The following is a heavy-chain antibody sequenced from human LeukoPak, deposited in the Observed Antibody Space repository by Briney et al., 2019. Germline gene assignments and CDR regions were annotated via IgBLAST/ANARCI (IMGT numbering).Heavy chain of an antibody. J-gene: IGHJ6*02. D-gene: IGHD6-13*01. CDR1: GYTFTGYY. CDR3: ASTGAAAGYYYYYGMDV. V-gene: IGHV1-2*02. Sequence: ASVKVSCKASGYTFTGYYMHWVRQAPGQGLEWMGWINPNSGGTNYAQKFQGRVTMTRDTSISTAYMELSRLRSDNTAVYYCASTGAAAGYYYYYGMDVWGQGTTVTVSS. CDR2: INPNSGGT.